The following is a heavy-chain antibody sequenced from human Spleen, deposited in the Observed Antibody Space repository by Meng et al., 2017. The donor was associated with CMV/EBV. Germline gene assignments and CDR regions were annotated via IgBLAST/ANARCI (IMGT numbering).Heavy chain of an antibody. CDR3: AREPPLRGSGSYYRSGFFDS. D-gene: IGHD3-10*01. J-gene: IGHJ4*02. CDR2: IIPIANTA. Sequence: SVKVSCKASGGTLISYSVNWVRQAPGQGLQWMGGIIPIANTANYAQTFQGRVTITADKYTNTAYMDVSNLRSEDTAVYYCAREPPLRGSGSYYRSGFFDSWGQGTPVTVSS. CDR1: GGTLISYS. V-gene: IGHV1-69*06.